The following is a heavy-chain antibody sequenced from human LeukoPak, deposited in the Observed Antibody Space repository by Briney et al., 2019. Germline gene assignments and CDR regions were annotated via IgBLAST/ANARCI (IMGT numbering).Heavy chain of an antibody. CDR2: IYTDGSST. Sequence: GGSLRLSCAASGFTFSNYWMHWVRQAPGKGLVWFSRIYTDGSSTNYADSVKGRFTISRDNAKNTLYLQMNSLRGEDTAVYYCARGASNRFDYWGQGTLVTVSS. V-gene: IGHV3-74*01. CDR3: ARGASNRFDY. D-gene: IGHD1-14*01. CDR1: GFTFSNYW. J-gene: IGHJ4*02.